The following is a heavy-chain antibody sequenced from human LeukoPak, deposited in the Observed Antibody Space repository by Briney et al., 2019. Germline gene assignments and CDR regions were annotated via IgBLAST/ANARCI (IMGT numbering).Heavy chain of an antibody. CDR1: GYSISTGYY. CDR2: FYHGGST. D-gene: IGHD6-13*01. Sequence: KPSETLSLTCTVSGYSISTGYYWDWIRQPPGKGLEWIGTFYHGGSTYYNPSLKSRVTISVDTSKNQFSLKLSSVTAADTAVYYCAGGSGSSWYNGYYDYWGQGTLVTVSS. V-gene: IGHV4-38-2*02. CDR3: AGGSGSSWYNGYYDY. J-gene: IGHJ4*02.